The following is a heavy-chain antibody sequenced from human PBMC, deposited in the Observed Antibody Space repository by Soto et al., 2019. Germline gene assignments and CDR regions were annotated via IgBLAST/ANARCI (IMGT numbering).Heavy chain of an antibody. V-gene: IGHV3-23*01. CDR3: ARGSAYSDYDLEY. CDR1: GFTFSSYA. D-gene: IGHD4-17*01. CDR2: VSGTGGSA. Sequence: EVHLLESGGGLLRPGGSLRLSGAASGFTFSSYAMNWVRQAPGQGLERVSGVSGTGGSAYYADSVKGRFTISRDKSTNTLYLHMNSLRAEDTAVYYCARGSAYSDYDLEYWGQGTLVTVSS. J-gene: IGHJ4*02.